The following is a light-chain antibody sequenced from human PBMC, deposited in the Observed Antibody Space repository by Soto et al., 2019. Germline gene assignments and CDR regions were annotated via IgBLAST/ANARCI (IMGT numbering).Light chain of an antibody. Sequence: EIVMTHSPSTLSVSPGERATLSCRASQNIYSNVAWYQQRPGQAPRILIYRASTRAPGIPARLSGSGSGTEFTLTISSLTSEDFTVYSCLQYHNLWAFGQGTKVDIK. CDR2: RAS. J-gene: IGKJ1*01. CDR1: QNIYSN. V-gene: IGKV3-15*01. CDR3: LQYHNLWA.